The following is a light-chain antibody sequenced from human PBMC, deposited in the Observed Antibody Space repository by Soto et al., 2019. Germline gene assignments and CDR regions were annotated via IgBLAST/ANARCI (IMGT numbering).Light chain of an antibody. CDR1: QTISTW. J-gene: IGKJ1*01. CDR3: QQYNSYSWT. Sequence: DIQMTQSPSTLSATVGDRVTITCRASQTISTWLAWYQQKPGKAPNLLIYDASRLQSGVPSRFSGSGSGTEFTLTISSLQPDDFATYYCQQYNSYSWTFGLWTNVEIK. V-gene: IGKV1-5*01. CDR2: DAS.